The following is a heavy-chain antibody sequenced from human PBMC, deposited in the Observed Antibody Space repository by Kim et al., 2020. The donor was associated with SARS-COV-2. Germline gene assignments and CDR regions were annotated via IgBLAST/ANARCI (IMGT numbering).Heavy chain of an antibody. Sequence: ASVKVSCKASGYTFTSYGISWVRQAPGQGLEWMGWISAYNGNTNYAQKLQGRVTMTTDTSTSTAYMELRSLRSDDTAVYYCARSLVVPAANDAFDIWGQGTMVTVSS. CDR1: GYTFTSYG. D-gene: IGHD2-2*01. CDR3: ARSLVVPAANDAFDI. V-gene: IGHV1-18*04. CDR2: ISAYNGNT. J-gene: IGHJ3*02.